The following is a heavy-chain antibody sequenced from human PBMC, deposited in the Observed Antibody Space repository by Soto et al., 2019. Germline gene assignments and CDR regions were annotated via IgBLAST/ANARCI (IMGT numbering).Heavy chain of an antibody. Sequence: ASVKVSCKASGGTFSSYAISWVRQAPGQGLEWMGGIIPIFGTANYAQKFQGRVTITADESTSTAYMELSSLRSEDTAVYYCAWTDSSSWYVYYYYGMDVWGQGTTVTVSS. CDR2: IIPIFGTA. J-gene: IGHJ6*02. D-gene: IGHD6-13*01. V-gene: IGHV1-69*13. CDR1: GGTFSSYA. CDR3: AWTDSSSWYVYYYYGMDV.